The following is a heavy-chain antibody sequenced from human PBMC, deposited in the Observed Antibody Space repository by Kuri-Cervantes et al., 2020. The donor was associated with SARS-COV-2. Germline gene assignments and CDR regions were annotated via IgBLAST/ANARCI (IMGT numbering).Heavy chain of an antibody. CDR1: GCSISSSSYY. V-gene: IGHV4-39*07. D-gene: IGHD6-19*01. J-gene: IGHJ4*02. CDR3: ARGGYSSGWYQRTNFDY. CDR2: INHSGST. Sequence: SETLSLTCTVSGCSISSSSYYWSWLRQPPGKGLEWIGEINHSGSTNYNPSLNSRVTISEDTSKNQFSLKLSSVTAADTAVYYCARGGYSSGWYQRTNFDYWGQGTLVTVSS.